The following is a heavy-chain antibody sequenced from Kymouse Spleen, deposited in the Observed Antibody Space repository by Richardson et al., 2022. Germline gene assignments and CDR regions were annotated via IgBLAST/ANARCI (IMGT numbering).Heavy chain of an antibody. V-gene: IGHV3-48*02. CDR1: GFTFSSYS. CDR2: ISSSSSTI. J-gene: IGHJ4*02. D-gene: IGHD6-13*01. CDR3: AVAHSSSWERFDY. Sequence: EVQLVESGGGLVQPGGSLRLSCAASGFTFSSYSMNWVRQAPGKGLEWVSYISSSSSTIYYADSVKGRFTISRDNAKNSLYLQMNSLRDEDTAVYYCAVAHSSSWERFDYWGQGTLVTVSS.